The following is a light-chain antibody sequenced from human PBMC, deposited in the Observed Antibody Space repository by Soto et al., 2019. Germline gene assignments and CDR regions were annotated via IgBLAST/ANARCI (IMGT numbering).Light chain of an antibody. CDR2: NNS. Sequence: QSVLTQPPSVSGAPGQRVTISCTGSSSNIGAGYDVYWYQHLPGTAPKLLIYNNSNRPSGVPDRFSGSKSGTSASLAITGLQAEDEADYYCQSYDSTLGVVFGGGTKVTVL. CDR1: SSNIGAGYD. V-gene: IGLV1-40*01. J-gene: IGLJ2*01. CDR3: QSYDSTLGVV.